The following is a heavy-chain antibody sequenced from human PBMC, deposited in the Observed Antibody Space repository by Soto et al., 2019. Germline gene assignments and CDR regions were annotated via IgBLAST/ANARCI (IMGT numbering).Heavy chain of an antibody. J-gene: IGHJ3*02. V-gene: IGHV4-61*01. CDR3: ARVKLRNYYDSSGYFHRYAFDI. D-gene: IGHD3-22*01. CDR2: IYYSGST. Sequence: PSESLSLSCAVSGCSFSSGSYYWSWIRQRPGKGLEWIGYIYYSGSTNYNPSLKSRVTISVDTSKNQFSLKLSSVTAADTAVYYCARVKLRNYYDSSGYFHRYAFDIWGQGTMVTVSS. CDR1: GCSFSSGSYY.